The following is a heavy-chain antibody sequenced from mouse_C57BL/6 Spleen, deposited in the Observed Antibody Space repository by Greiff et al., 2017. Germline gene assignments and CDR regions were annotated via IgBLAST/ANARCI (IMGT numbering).Heavy chain of an antibody. CDR3: ARGRYYGSSYYAMDS. CDR1: GYTFTDYY. V-gene: IGHV1-76*01. CDR2: IYPGSGNT. Sequence: QVQLKQSGAELVRPGASVKLSCKASGYTFTDYYINWVKQRTGQGLEWIARIYPGSGNTYYNEKFKGKATLTAEKSSSTAYMQLSSLTSEDSVVYFCARGRYYGSSYYAMDSWGQGTSVTVSS. J-gene: IGHJ4*01. D-gene: IGHD1-1*01.